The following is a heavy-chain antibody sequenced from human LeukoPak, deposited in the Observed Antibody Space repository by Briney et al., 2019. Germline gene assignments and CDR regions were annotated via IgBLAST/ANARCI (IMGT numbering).Heavy chain of an antibody. V-gene: IGHV3-64*01. CDR3: ASSGPYCSSTSCYTADY. CDR1: GFTFSSYA. Sequence: GGSLRLSCAASGFTFSSYAMHWVRQAPGKGLEYVSAISSNGGSTYYANSVKGRFTISRDNSKNTLYLQMGSLRSDDTAVYYCASSGPYCSSTSCYTADYWGQGTLVTVSS. J-gene: IGHJ4*02. D-gene: IGHD2-2*02. CDR2: ISSNGGST.